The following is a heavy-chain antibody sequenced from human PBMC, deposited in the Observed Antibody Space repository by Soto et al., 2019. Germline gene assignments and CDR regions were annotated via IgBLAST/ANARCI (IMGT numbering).Heavy chain of an antibody. Sequence: GASVKVSCKASGSTFSSYSISWVRQAPGQGLEWMGGIIPIFGTANYAQKFQGRVTITADESTSTAYMELSSLRSEDTAVYYCASKDGSGSYPNYYYYGMDVWGQGTTVTVSS. D-gene: IGHD3-10*01. J-gene: IGHJ6*02. CDR1: GSTFSSYS. CDR3: ASKDGSGSYPNYYYYGMDV. V-gene: IGHV1-69*13. CDR2: IIPIFGTA.